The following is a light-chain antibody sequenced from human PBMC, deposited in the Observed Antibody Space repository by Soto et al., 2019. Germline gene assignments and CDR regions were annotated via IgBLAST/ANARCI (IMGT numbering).Light chain of an antibody. J-gene: IGKJ2*01. CDR2: GAS. CDR1: QSVSSN. CDR3: QQYNNWPHT. Sequence: IVMTQSPATLSVSPGETATLSCRASQSVSSNLAWYQQKPGQSPRLLIYGASTRATGIPARFSGSGSGTEFTLTISSLQSEDFAVYYCQQYNNWPHTFGQGTKLEIK. V-gene: IGKV3-15*01.